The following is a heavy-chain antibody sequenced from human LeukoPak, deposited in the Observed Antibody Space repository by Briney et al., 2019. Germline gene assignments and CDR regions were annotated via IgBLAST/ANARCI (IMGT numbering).Heavy chain of an antibody. Sequence: GGSLRLSCAASGFTFSSYAMSWVRQAPGKGLEWVSYISSGSSTKYYADSVKGRFTISRDNGKNSLYLQMNSLRAEDTAVYYCAKDRCDTSGYYFFDAFDIWGQGTMVTVSS. CDR1: GFTFSSYA. J-gene: IGHJ3*02. CDR2: ISSGSSTK. V-gene: IGHV3-48*04. D-gene: IGHD3-22*01. CDR3: AKDRCDTSGYYFFDAFDI.